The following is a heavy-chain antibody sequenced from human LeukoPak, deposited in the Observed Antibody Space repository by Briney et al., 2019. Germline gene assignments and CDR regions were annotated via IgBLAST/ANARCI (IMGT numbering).Heavy chain of an antibody. V-gene: IGHV6-1*01. J-gene: IGHJ6*02. CDR2: TYYRSKWYN. CDR1: GDSVSSNSAA. Sequence: SQTLSLTCAISGDSVSSNSAAWNWIRQSPSRGLEWLGRTYYRSKWYNDYAVSVKSRITINPDTSKNQFSLQLNSVTPEDTAVYYCARAIYDFWSGYYGYYYYYGMDVWGQGTTVTVSS. D-gene: IGHD3-3*01. CDR3: ARAIYDFWSGYYGYYYYYGMDV.